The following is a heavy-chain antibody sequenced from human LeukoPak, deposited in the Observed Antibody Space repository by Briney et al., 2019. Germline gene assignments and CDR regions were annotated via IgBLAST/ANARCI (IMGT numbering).Heavy chain of an antibody. Sequence: SVKVSCKASGGTFSSYAISWVRQAPGQGLEWMGGIIPIFGTANYAQKFQGRVTITADESTSTAYMELSSLRSEDTAVYYCARPESYCSGGSCYHSGYYYYGMDVWGQGTTVTVSS. J-gene: IGHJ6*02. CDR1: GGTFSSYA. CDR3: ARPESYCSGGSCYHSGYYYYGMDV. CDR2: IIPIFGTA. V-gene: IGHV1-69*13. D-gene: IGHD2-15*01.